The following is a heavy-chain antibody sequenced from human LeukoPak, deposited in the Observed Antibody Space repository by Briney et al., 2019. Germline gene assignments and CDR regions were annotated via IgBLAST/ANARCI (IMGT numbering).Heavy chain of an antibody. Sequence: SETLSLTCTVSGGSISSYYWSWIRQPPGKGLEWIGYIYYSGSTNYNPSLKSRVTISVDTSKNQFSLKLSSVTAADTAVYYCASYEVTTFGYYYGMDVWGQGTTVTVSS. V-gene: IGHV4-59*12. CDR1: GGSISSYY. D-gene: IGHD4-17*01. CDR3: ASYEVTTFGYYYGMDV. J-gene: IGHJ6*02. CDR2: IYYSGST.